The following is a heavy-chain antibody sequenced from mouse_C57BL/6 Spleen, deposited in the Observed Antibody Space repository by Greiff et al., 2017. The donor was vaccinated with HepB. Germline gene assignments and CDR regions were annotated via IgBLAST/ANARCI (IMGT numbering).Heavy chain of an antibody. CDR1: GYTFTSYG. CDR2: IYPRSGNT. D-gene: IGHD2-2*01. J-gene: IGHJ2*01. Sequence: VMLVESGAELARPGASVKLSCKASGYTFTSYGISWVKQRTGQGLEWIGEIYPRSGNTYYNEKFKGKATLTADKSSSTAYMELRSLTSEDSAVYFCARLVRGGYFDYWGQGTTLTVSS. V-gene: IGHV1-81*01. CDR3: ARLVRGGYFDY.